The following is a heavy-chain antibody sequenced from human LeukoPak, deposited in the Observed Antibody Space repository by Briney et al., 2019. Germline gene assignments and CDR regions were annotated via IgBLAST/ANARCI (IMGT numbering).Heavy chain of an antibody. CDR3: AKGSSGWDFDY. D-gene: IGHD6-19*01. Sequence: PGGSLRLSCAASGFTFSIYVMNWVRQAPGKGLEWVSAISDTGGSTYYADSVRGRFTISRDNSKNTLYLQMNSLRAEDTAVYYCAKGSSGWDFDYWGQGTLVTVSS. J-gene: IGHJ4*02. CDR1: GFTFSIYV. CDR2: ISDTGGST. V-gene: IGHV3-23*01.